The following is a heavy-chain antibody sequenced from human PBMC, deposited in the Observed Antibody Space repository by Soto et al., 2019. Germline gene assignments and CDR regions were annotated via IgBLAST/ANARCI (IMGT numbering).Heavy chain of an antibody. CDR3: ARGGDYYDYVWGSYRYTHYYYGMDV. CDR2: INHSGST. Sequence: SETLSLTCAVYGGSFSGYYWSWIRQPPGKGLEWIGEINHSGSTNYNPSLKSRVTISVDTSKNQFSLKLSSVTAADTAVYYCARGGDYYDYVWGSYRYTHYYYGMDVWGQGTTVTVSS. CDR1: GGSFSGYY. V-gene: IGHV4-34*01. J-gene: IGHJ6*02. D-gene: IGHD3-16*02.